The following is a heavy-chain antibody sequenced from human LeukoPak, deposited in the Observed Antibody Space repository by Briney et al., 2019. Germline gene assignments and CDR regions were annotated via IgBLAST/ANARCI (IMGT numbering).Heavy chain of an antibody. D-gene: IGHD6-13*01. Sequence: GASVKVSCKASGYTFTRYAIHWVRQAPGQRLEWMGWINAGNGDTKYSQKFEGRVTMTRATSTSTVYMELSSLRSEATAVNYCARGTVGVAGSSGYYYFYMDVWGKGTTVTVSS. CDR2: INAGNGDT. CDR3: ARGTVGVAGSSGYYYFYMDV. J-gene: IGHJ6*03. V-gene: IGHV1-3*01. CDR1: GYTFTRYA.